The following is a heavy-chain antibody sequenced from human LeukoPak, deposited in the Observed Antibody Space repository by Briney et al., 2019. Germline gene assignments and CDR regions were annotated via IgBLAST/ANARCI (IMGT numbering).Heavy chain of an antibody. D-gene: IGHD3-10*01. Sequence: PSETLSLTCAVSSGSVSSGGYSWHWIRQPPGTGLEWIGHISYSGSTNYNPSLKSRVTISVDTSKNQFSLKLSSVTAADTAVYYCARVGFSKWFDPWGQGTLVTVSS. CDR1: SGSVSSGGYS. CDR3: ARVGFSKWFDP. CDR2: ISYSGST. V-gene: IGHV4-61*08. J-gene: IGHJ5*02.